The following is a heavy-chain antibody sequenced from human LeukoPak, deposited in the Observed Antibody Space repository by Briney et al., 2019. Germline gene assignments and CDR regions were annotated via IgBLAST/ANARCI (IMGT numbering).Heavy chain of an antibody. V-gene: IGHV4-38-2*02. CDR1: GYSISSGYY. CDR2: IYHSGST. CDR3: ARIFKHSSGPGEDY. Sequence: KSSETLSLTCTVSGYSISSGYYWGWIRQPPGKGLEWIGSIYHSGSTYYNPSLKSRVTISVDTSKNQFSLKLSSVTAADTAVYYCARIFKHSSGPGEDYWGQGTLVTVSS. J-gene: IGHJ4*02. D-gene: IGHD6-19*01.